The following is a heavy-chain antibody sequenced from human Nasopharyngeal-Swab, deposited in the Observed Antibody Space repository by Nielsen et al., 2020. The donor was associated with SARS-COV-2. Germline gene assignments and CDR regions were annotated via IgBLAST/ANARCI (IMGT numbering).Heavy chain of an antibody. CDR3: AKDKGRGISPVEDSLDI. V-gene: IGHV3-9*01. CDR2: IIWNGDSR. D-gene: IGHD4-23*01. J-gene: IGHJ3*02. CDR1: GFTFDDHA. Sequence: SLKISCAASGFTFDDHAMHWVRQAPGKGLEWVSGIIWNGDSRGYADSVKGRFTISRDSAKKSLYLQMNSLRPDDTALYYCAKDKGRGISPVEDSLDIWGQGTMVTVSS.